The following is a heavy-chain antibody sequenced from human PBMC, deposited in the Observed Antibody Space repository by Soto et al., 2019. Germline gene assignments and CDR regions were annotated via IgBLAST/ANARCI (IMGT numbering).Heavy chain of an antibody. Sequence: PGGSLRLSCAASGFTFSSYGMHWVRQSPGKGLEWVAVIWYDGSNKYYADSVKGRFTISRDNSKNTLYLQMNSLRAEDTAVYYCAREPYYYYGMDVWGQGTTVIVSS. CDR2: IWYDGSNK. V-gene: IGHV3-33*01. J-gene: IGHJ6*02. CDR3: AREPYYYYGMDV. CDR1: GFTFSSYG.